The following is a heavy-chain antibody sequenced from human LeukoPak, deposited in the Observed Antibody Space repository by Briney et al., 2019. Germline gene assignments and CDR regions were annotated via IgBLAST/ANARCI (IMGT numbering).Heavy chain of an antibody. CDR3: ARDDSGYDPDYYYYMDV. J-gene: IGHJ6*03. D-gene: IGHD5-12*01. Sequence: ASVKVSCKASGYTFTGYYMHWVRQAPGQGLEWMGRINPNSGGTNYAQKFQGRVTMTTDTSTSTAYMELRSLRSDDTAVYYCARDDSGYDPDYYYYMDVWGKGTTVTVSS. CDR1: GYTFTGYY. CDR2: INPNSGGT. V-gene: IGHV1-2*06.